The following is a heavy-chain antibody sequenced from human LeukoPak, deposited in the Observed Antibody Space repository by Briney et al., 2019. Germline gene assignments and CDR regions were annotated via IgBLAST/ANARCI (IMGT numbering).Heavy chain of an antibody. J-gene: IGHJ4*02. CDR3: AKDQLNRFCSGGDCSITHDH. V-gene: IGHV3-23*01. CDR1: GFIFSSYG. D-gene: IGHD2-15*01. CDR2: ITGSTYST. Sequence: QPGGTLRLSCAASGFIFSSYGMSWVRQAPGEGLEWISGITGSTYSTYYADSVRGRFTISRDNSKNTLYLQMNSLRVEDTAVYFCAKDQLNRFCSGGDCSITHDHWGQGTLVTVSS.